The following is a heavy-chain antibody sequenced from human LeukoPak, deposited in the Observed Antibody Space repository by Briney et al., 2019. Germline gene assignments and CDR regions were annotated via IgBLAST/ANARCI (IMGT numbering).Heavy chain of an antibody. CDR2: ISSSSSYI. CDR3: ASHSSSPGGDY. Sequence: GGSLRLSCAASGFTFSSYSMNWVRQAPGKGLEWVSSISSSSSYIYYADSVKGRFTISRDNAKNSLYLQMNSLRAEDTAAYYCASHSSSPGGDYWGQGTLVTVSS. V-gene: IGHV3-21*01. J-gene: IGHJ4*02. CDR1: GFTFSSYS. D-gene: IGHD6-6*01.